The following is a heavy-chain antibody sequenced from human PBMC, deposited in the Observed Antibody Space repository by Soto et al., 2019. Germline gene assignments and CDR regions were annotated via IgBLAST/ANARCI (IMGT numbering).Heavy chain of an antibody. J-gene: IGHJ1*01. V-gene: IGHV4-59*01. CDR3: ARGLNVAAAGKVEEYFQH. CDR2: IYYSGST. CDR1: GGSISSYY. Sequence: SETLSLTCTVSGGSISSYYWSWIRQPPGKGLEWIGYIYYSGSTNYNPSLKSRVTISVDTSKNQFSLKLSSVTAADTAVYYCARGLNVAAAGKVEEYFQHWGQGTLVTVSS. D-gene: IGHD6-13*01.